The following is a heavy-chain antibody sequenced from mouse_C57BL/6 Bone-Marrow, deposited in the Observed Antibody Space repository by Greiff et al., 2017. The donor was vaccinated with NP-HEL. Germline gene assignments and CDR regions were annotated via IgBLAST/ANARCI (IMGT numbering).Heavy chain of an antibody. V-gene: IGHV14-4*01. Sequence: VQLQQSGAELVRPGASVKLSCTASGFNIKDDYMHWVKQRPEQGLEWIGWIDPENGDTEYAPKFQGKATITADTSSNTAYLQLSSLTSEDTAVYYCTGGIYYDLFDYWGQGTTLPVSS. D-gene: IGHD2-4*01. CDR2: IDPENGDT. CDR1: GFNIKDDY. J-gene: IGHJ2*01. CDR3: TGGIYYDLFDY.